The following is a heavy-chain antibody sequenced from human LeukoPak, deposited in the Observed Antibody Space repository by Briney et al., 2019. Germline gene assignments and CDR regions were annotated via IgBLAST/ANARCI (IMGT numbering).Heavy chain of an antibody. V-gene: IGHV3-21*01. CDR2: IARSSSCI. J-gene: IGHJ5*02. CDR3: ALHYDSIDYGYNWFDP. Sequence: GGSLTLSCAPSGFPFSTYSMNCVRHAPGRAVEWVQSIARSSSCIYYANLVKGRVTIIRDNARNSLHLQINSLRAEDTAGYCCALHYDSIDYGYNWFDPWGQGTLVTVSS. CDR1: GFPFSTYS. D-gene: IGHD3-22*01.